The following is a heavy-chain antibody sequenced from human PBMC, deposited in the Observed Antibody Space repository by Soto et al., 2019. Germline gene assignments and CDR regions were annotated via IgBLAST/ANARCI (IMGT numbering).Heavy chain of an antibody. D-gene: IGHD6-13*01. V-gene: IGHV3-23*01. CDR1: GFTFSSYA. CDR2: ISGSGGST. J-gene: IGHJ4*02. CDR3: AKPRSSSWFYFDY. Sequence: TGGSLRLSCAASGFTFSSYAMSWVRQAPGKGLEWVSAISGSGGSTYYADSVKGRFTISRDNSKNTLYLQMNSLRAEDTAVYYCAKPRSSSWFYFDYWGQGTLVTVSS.